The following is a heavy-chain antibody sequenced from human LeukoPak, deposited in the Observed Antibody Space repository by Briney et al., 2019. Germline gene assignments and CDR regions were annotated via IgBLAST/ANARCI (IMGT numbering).Heavy chain of an antibody. J-gene: IGHJ4*02. CDR3: SKDLYDFWSGYYPIDY. V-gene: IGHV3-23*01. CDR2: ISGRGGST. Sequence: PGASLRLSCAASGFTFSSYAMSWVRQAPGKGLEWVSVISGRGGSTYCADSVKGRFIISRDNSKNTLYLQMTSLRVVDTAVYYCSKDLYDFWSGYYPIDYWGQGTLVTVSS. CDR1: GFTFSSYA. D-gene: IGHD3/OR15-3a*01.